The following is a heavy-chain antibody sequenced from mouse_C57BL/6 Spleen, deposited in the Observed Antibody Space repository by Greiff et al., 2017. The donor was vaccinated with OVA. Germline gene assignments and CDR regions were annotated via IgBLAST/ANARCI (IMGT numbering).Heavy chain of an antibody. CDR1: GFTFSSYG. CDR3: TRHTAQYYFDY. D-gene: IGHD3-2*02. V-gene: IGHV5-6*01. Sequence: EVMLVESGGDLVKPGGSLKLSCAASGFTFSSYGMSWVRQTPDKRLEWVATISSGGSYTYYPDSVKGRSTISRDNAKNTLYLQMSSLTSEDTAIYYSTRHTAQYYFDYWGQGTTLTVSS. J-gene: IGHJ2*01. CDR2: ISSGGSYT.